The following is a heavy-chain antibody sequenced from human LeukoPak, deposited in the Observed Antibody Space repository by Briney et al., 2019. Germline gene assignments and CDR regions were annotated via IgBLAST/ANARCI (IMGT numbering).Heavy chain of an antibody. CDR1: GFTFSSYD. CDR2: ISYDGSNQ. CDR3: AREGVGEGASDI. D-gene: IGHD1-26*01. J-gene: IGHJ3*02. Sequence: PGRSLRLSCAASGFTFSSYDMHWVRQAPGKGLEWVAVISYDGSNQYYADSVKGRFTISRDNSKNTLYLQMNSLRAEDTAVYYCAREGVGEGASDIWGQGTMVTVSS. V-gene: IGHV3-30*04.